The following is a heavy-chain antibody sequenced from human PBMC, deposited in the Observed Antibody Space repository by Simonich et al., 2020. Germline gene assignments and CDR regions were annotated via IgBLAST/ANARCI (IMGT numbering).Heavy chain of an antibody. CDR3: AREGAGNDAFDI. V-gene: IGHV3-30*07. CDR2: ISKNGSKK. D-gene: IGHD1-26*01. J-gene: IGHJ3*02. CDR1: GFTFSSYA. Sequence: QVQLVESGGGVVQPGRSLRLSCAASGFTFSSYAMHWVRQAPGKGLEGGAVISKNGSKKYYADSVKGRFTISRDNSKNTLYLQMNSLRAEDTAVYYCAREGAGNDAFDIWGQGTMVTVSS.